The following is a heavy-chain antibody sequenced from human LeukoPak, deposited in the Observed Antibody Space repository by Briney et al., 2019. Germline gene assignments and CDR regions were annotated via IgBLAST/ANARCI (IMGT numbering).Heavy chain of an antibody. D-gene: IGHD3-16*01. CDR1: GFALSSHG. V-gene: IGHV3-30*03. J-gene: IGHJ2*01. CDR3: AREATWGNWYFDL. Sequence: GGSLRLSCAASGFALSSHGMHWVRQAPGKGLEWVAVTGNTGLAKYFAEFAKGRFTISRDNSKNTLYLETNSLRHEDTAVYYCAREATWGNWYFDLWGRGTLVTVSS. CDR2: TGNTGLAK.